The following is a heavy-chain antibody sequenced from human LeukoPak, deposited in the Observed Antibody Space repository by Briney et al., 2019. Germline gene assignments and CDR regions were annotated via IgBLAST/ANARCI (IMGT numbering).Heavy chain of an antibody. J-gene: IGHJ5*02. D-gene: IGHD1-14*01. CDR2: IYYSGST. V-gene: IGHV4-59*06. CDR1: GGSISSYY. CDR3: ARLGRSRTYNWFDP. Sequence: PSETLSLTCTVSGGSISSYYWSWIRQPPGKGLEWIGYIYYSGSTYYNPSLKSRVTISVDTSKNQFSLKLSSVTAADTAVYYCARLGRSRTYNWFDPWGQGTLVTVSS.